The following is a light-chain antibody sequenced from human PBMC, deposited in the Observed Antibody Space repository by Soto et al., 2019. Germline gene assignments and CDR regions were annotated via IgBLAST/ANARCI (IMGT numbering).Light chain of an antibody. CDR1: QSVNSNF. CDR2: GAS. J-gene: IGKJ1*01. CDR3: QQYGSSGT. V-gene: IGKV3-20*01. Sequence: EIVLPHSPGTLSLSPWEIATLFCRASQSVNSNFLAWYQQRPGQTPRLLIYGASSRAAGIPDRFSGSGSGTDFTLTISRLEPQDFAVYYCQQYGSSGTCGQGTKVDIK.